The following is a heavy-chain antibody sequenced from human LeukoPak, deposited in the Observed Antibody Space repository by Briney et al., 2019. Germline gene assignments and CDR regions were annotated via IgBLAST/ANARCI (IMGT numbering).Heavy chain of an antibody. CDR2: IYYSGST. CDR3: AVIVVVTATDQRFDY. Sequence: SETLSLTCTVSVGSISSSSYYWGWIRQPPGKGLEWIGSIYYSGSTYYNPSIKSRVTISVDTSKNQFSQKLSSVTAADTAVYYCAVIVVVTATDQRFDYWGQGTLVTVSS. CDR1: VGSISSSSYY. V-gene: IGHV4-39*01. J-gene: IGHJ4*02. D-gene: IGHD2-21*02.